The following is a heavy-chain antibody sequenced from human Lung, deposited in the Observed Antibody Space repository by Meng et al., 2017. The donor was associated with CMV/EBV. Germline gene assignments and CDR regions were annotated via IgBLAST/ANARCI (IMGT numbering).Heavy chain of an antibody. Sequence: SETLSLXCTVSGASISINTYFWDRIRQPPGKGLEWIGSISYGGSTYYNSSLKSRVRISLDTSKSQLTLKLSSVTAADTAVYYCARIFPSDYYKYDMDVWGQGTTVTVSS. CDR1: GASISINTYF. V-gene: IGHV4-39*06. D-gene: IGHD3-3*01. J-gene: IGHJ6*02. CDR2: ISYGGST. CDR3: ARIFPSDYYKYDMDV.